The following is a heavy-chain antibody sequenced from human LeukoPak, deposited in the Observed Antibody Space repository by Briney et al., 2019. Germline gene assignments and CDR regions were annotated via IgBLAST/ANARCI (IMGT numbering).Heavy chain of an antibody. CDR2: ISGSGGST. J-gene: IGHJ4*02. V-gene: IGHV3-23*01. D-gene: IGHD6-13*01. Sequence: GGSLRLSCAASGFTFSSYAMSWVRQAPGKGLEWVSAISGSGGSTYYADSVKGRFTISRDNSKNTLYLQMNSLRAEDTAVYYCAKGGRDSSSWFAPFDYWGQGTLVTVSS. CDR1: GFTFSSYA. CDR3: AKGGRDSSSWFAPFDY.